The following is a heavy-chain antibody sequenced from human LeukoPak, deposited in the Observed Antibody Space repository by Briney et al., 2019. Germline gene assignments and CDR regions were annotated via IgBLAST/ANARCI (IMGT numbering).Heavy chain of an antibody. V-gene: IGHV7-4-1*02. CDR1: GYTFTSYA. J-gene: IGHJ4*02. Sequence: ASVKVSCKASGYTFTSYAMNWVRQAPGQGLEWIGWINTNTGNPTYAQGFTGRFVFSLDTSVSTAYLQISSLKAEDTAVYYCARDGGRDGYNSRFDYWGQGTLVTVSS. D-gene: IGHD5-24*01. CDR2: INTNTGNP. CDR3: ARDGGRDGYNSRFDY.